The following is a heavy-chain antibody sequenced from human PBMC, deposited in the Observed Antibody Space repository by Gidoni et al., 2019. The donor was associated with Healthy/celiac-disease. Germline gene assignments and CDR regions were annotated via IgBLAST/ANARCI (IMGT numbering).Heavy chain of an antibody. D-gene: IGHD5-18*01. Sequence: EWVGRIRSKANSYATAYAASVKGRFTISREDSKNTAYLQMNSLKTEDTAVYYCTRNAEDTAMVILKGTDWGQGTLVTVSS. CDR3: TRNAEDTAMVILKGTD. J-gene: IGHJ4*02. CDR2: IRSKANSYAT. V-gene: IGHV3-73*01.